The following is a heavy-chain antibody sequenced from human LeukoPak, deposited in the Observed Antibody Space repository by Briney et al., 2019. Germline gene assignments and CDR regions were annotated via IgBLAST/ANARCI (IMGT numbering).Heavy chain of an antibody. V-gene: IGHV3-23*01. CDR3: TKDLMTGFSSGWYFGY. CDR2: TGGSDDST. Sequence: PGGSLRLSCAASGVTFNTYAMSWVRQAPAKGLEWVAVTGGSDDSTHYADSVKGRFTISRDNSKNSLYLQMNSLTAEDTAVYYCTKDLMTGFSSGWYFGYWGQGTLVTVSS. D-gene: IGHD6-19*01. J-gene: IGHJ4*02. CDR1: GVTFNTYA.